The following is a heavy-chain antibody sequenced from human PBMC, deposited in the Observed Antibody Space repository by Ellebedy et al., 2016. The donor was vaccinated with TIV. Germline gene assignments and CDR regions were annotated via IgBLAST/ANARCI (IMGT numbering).Heavy chain of an antibody. CDR2: ISVDGRAV. Sequence: GESLKISCVGFGFTFSDSVMHWVRQDPGKGLDWVAGISVDGRAVHYPDSVKGRFTISRDNAKNSLYLQMNSLRDEDTAVYYCARDRGGYTYGNFDYWGQGTLVTVSS. V-gene: IGHV3-33*05. CDR1: GFTFSDSV. D-gene: IGHD5-18*01. J-gene: IGHJ4*02. CDR3: ARDRGGYTYGNFDY.